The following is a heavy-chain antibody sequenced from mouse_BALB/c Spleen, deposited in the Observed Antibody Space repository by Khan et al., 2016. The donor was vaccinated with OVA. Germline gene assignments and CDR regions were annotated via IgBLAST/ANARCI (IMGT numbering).Heavy chain of an antibody. CDR2: INPSNGYT. J-gene: IGHJ3*01. D-gene: IGHD2-14*01. CDR3: VRDGAYYRNDGWFAY. Sequence: QVQLQQSGAELARPGASVKMSCKASGYTFTSYTIPWIKLRPGQGLEWIGYINPSNGYTNYNQKFKDKATLTADKSSTTAYMQLSSLTSDDSAVYNSVRDGAYYRNDGWFAYWGQGTLVTVSA. CDR1: GYTFTSYT. V-gene: IGHV1-4*01.